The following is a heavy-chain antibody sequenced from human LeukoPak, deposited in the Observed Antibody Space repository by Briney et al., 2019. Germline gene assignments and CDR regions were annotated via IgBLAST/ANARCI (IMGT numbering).Heavy chain of an antibody. Sequence: PGGSLRLSCAASGFSFSTNWMDWIRQAPGKGLEWVANIKQDGSAKHYVDSVKGRFTISRDNAKDSLYLQMNSLTVEDTAVYYCAKEGDCSHESWGQGTLVTVSS. D-gene: IGHD2-21*02. CDR1: GFSFSTNW. CDR2: IKQDGSAK. V-gene: IGHV3-7*03. CDR3: AKEGDCSHES. J-gene: IGHJ5*02.